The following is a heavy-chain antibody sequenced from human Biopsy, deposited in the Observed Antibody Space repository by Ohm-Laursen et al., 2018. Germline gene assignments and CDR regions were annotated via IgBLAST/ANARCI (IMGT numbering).Heavy chain of an antibody. CDR2: FDPEEGQR. V-gene: IGHV1-24*01. Sequence: SSVKVSCKVPGDRFTEFSIHWVRQAPGKGLEWMGGFDPEEGQRTYAQKFQGKLTMTEDTSADTAYMELRGLRSEDAAVYYCAADSENCGGDCYIYWGQGTQVTVSS. D-gene: IGHD2-21*02. J-gene: IGHJ4*02. CDR3: AADSENCGGDCYIY. CDR1: GDRFTEFS.